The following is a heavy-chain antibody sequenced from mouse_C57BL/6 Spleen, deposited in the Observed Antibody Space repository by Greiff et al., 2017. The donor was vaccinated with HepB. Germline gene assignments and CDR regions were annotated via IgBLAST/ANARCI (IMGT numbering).Heavy chain of an antibody. D-gene: IGHD1-1*01. CDR1: GYTFTSYW. CDR3: APLSYGSSQGFAY. J-gene: IGHJ3*01. CDR2: IHPSDSDT. V-gene: IGHV1-74*01. Sequence: QVQLKQPGAELVKPGASVKVSCKASGYTFTSYWMHWVKQRPGQGLEWIGRIHPSDSDTNYNQKFKGKATLTVDKSSSTAYMQLSSLTSEDSAVYYCAPLSYGSSQGFAYWGQGTLVTVSA.